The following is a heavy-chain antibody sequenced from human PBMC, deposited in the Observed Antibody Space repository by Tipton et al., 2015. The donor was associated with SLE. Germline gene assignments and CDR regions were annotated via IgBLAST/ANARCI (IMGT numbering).Heavy chain of an antibody. J-gene: IGHJ4*02. CDR1: GGSISSYY. CDR2: IHNSGST. Sequence: TLSLTCSVSGGSISSYYWSWIRQPPGKGLEWIGDIHNSGSTNYNPYDPSLKSRVTMSVDTSKNQFSLKLSSVTAADTAVYFCARVTGSIDRYFDYWGQGTQVTVSS. CDR3: ARVTGSIDRYFDY. V-gene: IGHV4-59*01. D-gene: IGHD2/OR15-2a*01.